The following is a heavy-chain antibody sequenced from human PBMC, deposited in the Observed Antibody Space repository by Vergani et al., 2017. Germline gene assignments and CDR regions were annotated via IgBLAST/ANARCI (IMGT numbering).Heavy chain of an antibody. CDR2: INPNSGGT. D-gene: IGHD3-3*01. CDR3: ARDPPEYYDFWSGYYTGSWFDP. Sequence: QVQLVQSGAEVKKPGASVKVSCKASGYTFTGYYMHWVRQAPGQGLEWMGWINPNSGGTNYAQKFQGRVTMTRDTSISTAYMELSRLGSDDTAVYYCARDPPEYYDFWSGYYTGSWFDPWGQGTLVTVSS. J-gene: IGHJ5*02. CDR1: GYTFTGYY. V-gene: IGHV1-2*02.